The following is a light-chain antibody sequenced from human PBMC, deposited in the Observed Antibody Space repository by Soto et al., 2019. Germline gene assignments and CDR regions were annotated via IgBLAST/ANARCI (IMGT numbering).Light chain of an antibody. CDR2: EVR. J-gene: IGLJ1*01. CDR3: SSYRSSTTFV. V-gene: IGLV2-14*01. Sequence: QSALAQPASVSGSPGQSITISCTGTSSGVGAYNFVSWYQQYPGKAPKVIIFEVRKRPSGVSNRFSGSTSGDTASLTISGLQAEDEADYYCSSYRSSTTFVFGTGTKVTVL. CDR1: SSGVGAYNF.